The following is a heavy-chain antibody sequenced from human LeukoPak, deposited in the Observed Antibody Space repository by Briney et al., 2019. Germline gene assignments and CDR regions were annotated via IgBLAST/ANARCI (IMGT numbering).Heavy chain of an antibody. CDR2: IRYDGSNK. CDR3: VRRVTLDYYYYYMDV. Sequence: GGSLRLSCAASGFTFSSYGMHWVRQAPGKGLEWVAFIRYDGSNKYYADSVKGRFTISRDNDKNSLYLQMNSLRAEDTALYYCVRRVTLDYYYYYMDVWGKGTTVTVSS. CDR1: GFTFSSYG. J-gene: IGHJ6*03. V-gene: IGHV3-30*02.